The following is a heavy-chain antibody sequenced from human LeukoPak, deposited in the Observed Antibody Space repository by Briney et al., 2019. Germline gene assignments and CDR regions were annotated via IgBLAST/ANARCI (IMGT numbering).Heavy chain of an antibody. CDR1: GFTFRSHG. CDR2: ISLAGSNK. V-gene: IGHV3-30*02. D-gene: IGHD6-13*01. CDR3: ARGGAAGIYGMDV. Sequence: GGSLRLSCAASGFTFRSHGMPWVPQAPGKGLEWVTFISLAGSNKDYAGSVKGRFTISRDNSKNTPYLQVDSLRPEDTPVYYCARGGAAGIYGMDVWGQGAIMTVTS. J-gene: IGHJ6*02.